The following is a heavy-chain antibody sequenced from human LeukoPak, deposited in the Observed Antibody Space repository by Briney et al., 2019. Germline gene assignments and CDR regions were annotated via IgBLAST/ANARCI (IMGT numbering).Heavy chain of an antibody. CDR3: ARGRTYYDSTGYYY. CDR2: IYYSGGT. J-gene: IGHJ4*02. Sequence: SETLSLTCTVSSDSMRTYFWSWIRQPPGKGLEWIGYIYYSGGTIYNPSLKSRLALSIDTSKNQFSLKLSSVTAADTAVYYCARGRTYYDSTGYYYWGRGTLVTVSS. V-gene: IGHV4-59*01. D-gene: IGHD3-22*01. CDR1: SDSMRTYF.